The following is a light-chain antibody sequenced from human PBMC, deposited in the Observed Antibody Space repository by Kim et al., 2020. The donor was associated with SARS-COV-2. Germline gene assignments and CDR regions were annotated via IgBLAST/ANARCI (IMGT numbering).Light chain of an antibody. CDR3: QQYETLPLT. Sequence: IQMPQSPSSLSASIGDRITITCQASQGIYNYLNWYQQKPGKAPKLLIYDASNLETGVPSRFSGSQSGTNFIFTISSLQPEDVATYYCQQYETLPLTFGGGTKVDIK. J-gene: IGKJ4*01. CDR1: QGIYNY. V-gene: IGKV1-33*01. CDR2: DAS.